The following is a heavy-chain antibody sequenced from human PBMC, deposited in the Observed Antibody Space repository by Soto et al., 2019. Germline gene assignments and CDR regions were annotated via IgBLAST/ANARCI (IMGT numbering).Heavy chain of an antibody. CDR1: GFTFTTYA. V-gene: IGHV3-23*01. CDR2: ISVSGGST. J-gene: IGHJ4*02. Sequence: PGGSLRLSCAASGFTFTTYAMSWVRQAPGKGLEWVSAISVSGGSTYYADSVKGRFTISRDNSKNTLYLQMNSLRAEDTALYYCAKDQGDFWSGYPYPTAGFDYWGQGTLVTVSS. CDR3: AKDQGDFWSGYPYPTAGFDY. D-gene: IGHD3-3*01.